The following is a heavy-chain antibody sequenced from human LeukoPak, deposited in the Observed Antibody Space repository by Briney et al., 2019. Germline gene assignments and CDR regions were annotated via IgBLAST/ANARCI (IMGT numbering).Heavy chain of an antibody. D-gene: IGHD6-13*01. J-gene: IGHJ4*02. CDR2: ISSTGGTT. V-gene: IGHV3-23*01. CDR1: GFTFSSYA. CDR3: AKGSPYSSTWYYFEY. Sequence: TGGSLRLSCAASGFTFSSYAMSWVRQAPGNGLEWVSAISSTGGTTYYADSVKGRFTVSRDNSKNTLYLQMKSLRADDTAVYYFAKGSPYSSTWYYFEYWGQGTLVTVSS.